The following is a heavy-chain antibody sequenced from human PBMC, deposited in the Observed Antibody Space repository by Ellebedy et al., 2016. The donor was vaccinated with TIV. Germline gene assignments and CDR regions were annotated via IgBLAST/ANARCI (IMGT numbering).Heavy chain of an antibody. D-gene: IGHD6-19*01. V-gene: IGHV4-59*08. J-gene: IGHJ4*02. CDR3: ARREGSGWPFDF. CDR1: GVSISRSY. Sequence: SETLSLTCTVSGVSISRSYWSWIRQPPGKGLEWIGYISSGEITNYSPALKSRVTISMDTSKNQFSLKMSSVTASDTAVYYCARREGSGWPFDFWGQGTLVTVSS. CDR2: ISSGEIT.